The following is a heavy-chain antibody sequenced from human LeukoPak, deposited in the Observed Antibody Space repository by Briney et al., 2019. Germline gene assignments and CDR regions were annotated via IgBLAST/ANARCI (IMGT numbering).Heavy chain of an antibody. V-gene: IGHV3-33*01. Sequence: PGGSLRLFCAASGFTFSSFGMHWVRQAPGKGLEWVAVIWYDGSNKYYTDSVKGRFTISRDNSKNTLYLQMGSLRAEDTAVYFCARDFYCSGGTCTTNWFDPWGQGTLVTVSS. CDR2: IWYDGSNK. CDR1: GFTFSSFG. D-gene: IGHD2-15*01. CDR3: ARDFYCSGGTCTTNWFDP. J-gene: IGHJ5*02.